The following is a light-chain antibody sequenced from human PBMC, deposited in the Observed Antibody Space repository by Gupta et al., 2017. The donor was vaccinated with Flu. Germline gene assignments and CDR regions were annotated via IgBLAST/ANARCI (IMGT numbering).Light chain of an antibody. J-gene: IGKJ3*01. V-gene: IGKV3-20*01. CDR3: QHYGSSIFT. CDR2: AAS. Sequence: IVLTQSPGTLSLSPGERATLSCRASQSISSSSLAWYQQKLGQAPRLLIYAASSGATGIPDRLSGSGSGTDFTLTISRLEPEDFAVYYCQHYGSSIFTFGPGTKVDIK. CDR1: QSISSSS.